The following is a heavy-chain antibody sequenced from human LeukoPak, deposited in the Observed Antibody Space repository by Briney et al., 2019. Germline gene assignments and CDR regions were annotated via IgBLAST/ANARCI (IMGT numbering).Heavy chain of an antibody. J-gene: IGHJ5*02. CDR2: INPSGGST. CDR1: GYTFTSYY. CDR3: AREEADDYDFWSGYRNNWFDP. D-gene: IGHD3-3*01. V-gene: IGHV1-46*01. Sequence: ASVTVSCKASGYTFTSYYMHWVRQAPGQGLEWMGIINPSGGSTSYAQKFQGRVTMTRDMSTSTVYMELSSLRSEDTAVYYCAREEADDYDFWSGYRNNWFDPWGQGTLVTVSS.